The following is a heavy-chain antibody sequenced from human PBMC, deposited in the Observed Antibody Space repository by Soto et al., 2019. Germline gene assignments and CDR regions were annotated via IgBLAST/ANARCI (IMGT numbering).Heavy chain of an antibody. CDR2: ISSSAIST. Sequence: EVQLLESGGGLIQPGGSLRLSCAASGFTFSTYAMNWVRQTPGKGLEWVATISSSAISTNYADSVKGRFTISRDNSKNVLYLRMTSWRTEDTALFFFAKKAYDAVTGHYLDYWGQGTLVTVSS. J-gene: IGHJ4*02. CDR1: GFTFSTYA. D-gene: IGHD3-9*01. V-gene: IGHV3-23*01. CDR3: AKKAYDAVTGHYLDY.